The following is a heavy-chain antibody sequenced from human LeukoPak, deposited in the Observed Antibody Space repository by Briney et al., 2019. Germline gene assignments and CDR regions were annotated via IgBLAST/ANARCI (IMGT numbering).Heavy chain of an antibody. CDR1: GFTFDDYT. J-gene: IGHJ4*02. D-gene: IGHD1-14*01. CDR2: ISWDGGST. V-gene: IGHV3-43*01. Sequence: GGSLRLSCAASGFTFDDYTMHWVRQAPGKGLEWVSLISWDGGSTYYADSVKGRFTISRDNSKNSLYLQMNSLRAEDTAVYYCARVYRRYFDYWGQGTLVTVSS. CDR3: ARVYRRYFDY.